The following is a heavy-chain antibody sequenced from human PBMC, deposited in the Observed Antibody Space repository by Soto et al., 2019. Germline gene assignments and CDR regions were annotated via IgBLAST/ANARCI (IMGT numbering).Heavy chain of an antibody. D-gene: IGHD2-21*01. CDR1: GFTFSSYG. CDR2: ISYDGSNK. CDR3: ANGRAPVWWRWLQLIHDAFDI. V-gene: IGHV3-30*18. Sequence: PGGSLRLSCAASGFTFSSYGMHWVRQAPGKGLEWVAVISYDGSNKYYADSVKGRFTISRDNSKNTLYLQMNSLRAEDTAVYYCANGRAPVWWRWLQLIHDAFDIWGQGTMVTVSS. J-gene: IGHJ3*02.